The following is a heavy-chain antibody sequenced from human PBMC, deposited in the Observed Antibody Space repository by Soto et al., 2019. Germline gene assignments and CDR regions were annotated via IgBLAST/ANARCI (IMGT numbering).Heavy chain of an antibody. D-gene: IGHD2-21*01. CDR3: ARDDGQFPTGVSLDV. CDR1: CSSITSGDHH. CDR2: IYHTGGI. J-gene: IGHJ6*02. V-gene: IGHV4-30-4*02. Sequence: SDTLSLTCVVSCSSITSGDHHWSWIRQSPGKVLEWIGYIYHTGGIFYNPSLKSRVTMLVDTSKNQFSLKLSFVNAADTGVYYCARDDGQFPTGVSLDVWGQGTTVTVS.